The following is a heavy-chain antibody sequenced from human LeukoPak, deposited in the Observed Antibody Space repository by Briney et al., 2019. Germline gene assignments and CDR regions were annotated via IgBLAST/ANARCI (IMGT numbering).Heavy chain of an antibody. J-gene: IGHJ1*01. D-gene: IGHD3-22*01. Sequence: PGGSLRLSCAASGFTFSSYGMHWVRQAPGKGLEWVAIIWSDGTNKYYADSVKGRFTISGDTSKNTVSLQMNSLRAEDTGVYYCARAPSEIGGYYPEYFRHWGQGTLVTVSS. CDR3: ARAPSEIGGYYPEYFRH. CDR1: GFTFSSYG. V-gene: IGHV3-33*01. CDR2: IWSDGTNK.